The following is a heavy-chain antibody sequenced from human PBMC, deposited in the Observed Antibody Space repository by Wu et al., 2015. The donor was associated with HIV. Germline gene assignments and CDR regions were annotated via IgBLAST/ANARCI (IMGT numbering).Heavy chain of an antibody. D-gene: IGHD3-10*01. CDR2: INPSGGST. V-gene: IGHV1-46*01. Sequence: QVQLVQSGAEVKKPGASVKVSCKASGYTFTSYYMHWVRQAPGQGLEWMGIINPSGGSTSYAQKFQGRVTMTRDTSTSTVYMELSSLRSEDTAVYYCARDPWGGVREGPLDYWGQGNAGSPSPQ. J-gene: IGHJ4*02. CDR3: ARDPWGGVREGPLDY. CDR1: GYTFTSYY.